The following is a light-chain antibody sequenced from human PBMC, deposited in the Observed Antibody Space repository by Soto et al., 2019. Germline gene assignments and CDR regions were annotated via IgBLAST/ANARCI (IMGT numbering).Light chain of an antibody. V-gene: IGKV3-20*01. J-gene: IGKJ5*01. CDR2: AAS. CDR1: QSGTN. Sequence: EIVLTQSPGTLSLSPGERATLSCRASQSGTNLAWYQQKPGQAPRLLIYAASSRATGIPDRFSGSGSGTDFTLTISRLEPEDFAVYYCQYYDTSPITFGQGTRLEI. CDR3: QYYDTSPIT.